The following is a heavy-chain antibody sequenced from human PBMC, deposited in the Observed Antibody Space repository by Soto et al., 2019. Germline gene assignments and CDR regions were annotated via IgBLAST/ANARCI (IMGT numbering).Heavy chain of an antibody. D-gene: IGHD2-15*01. J-gene: IGHJ4*02. Sequence: SETLSLTCTVSGDSVSSGDYYRTWIRQPPGKGLEWIGYIYYSGSTNYNTSLKSRVTISVETSKKKFSLKLSSVTAADTAVYYCARGSRPSVYFDYWGQGTMVTVSS. V-gene: IGHV4-61*08. CDR3: ARGSRPSVYFDY. CDR1: GDSVSSGDYY. CDR2: IYYSGST.